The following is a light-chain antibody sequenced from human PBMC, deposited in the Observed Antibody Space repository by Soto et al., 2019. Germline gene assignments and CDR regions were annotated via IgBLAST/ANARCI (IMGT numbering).Light chain of an antibody. CDR2: AAS. CDR1: QTISHY. J-gene: IGKJ4*01. V-gene: IGKV1-39*01. CDR3: QQSYSSLA. Sequence: DIQMTQSPSSLSASVGDRVTITCRASQTISHYLNWYQHKPGKAPKLLIHAASILQSGVPSRFSGRGSGTDFTLTISSLQLEDFATYYCQQSYSSLAFAGGTKVEIK.